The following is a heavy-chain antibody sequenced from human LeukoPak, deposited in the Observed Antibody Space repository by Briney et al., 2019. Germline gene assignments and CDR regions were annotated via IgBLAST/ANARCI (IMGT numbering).Heavy chain of an antibody. CDR1: GFTFSNYW. CDR3: ARMGDDY. Sequence: GGSLRLSCAASGFTFSNYWMSWVRQAPGKGLEWVANIKYDGSEINYVDSVKGRFTISRDNAKNSLYLQMNSLRAEDTAVYYCARMGDDYWDQGTLVTVSS. CDR2: IKYDGSEI. D-gene: IGHD1-26*01. J-gene: IGHJ4*02. V-gene: IGHV3-7*01.